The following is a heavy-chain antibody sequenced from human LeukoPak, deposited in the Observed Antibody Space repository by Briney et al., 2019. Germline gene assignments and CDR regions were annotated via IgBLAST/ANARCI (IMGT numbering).Heavy chain of an antibody. J-gene: IGHJ5*02. V-gene: IGHV4-34*01. CDR2: INHSGST. CDR3: ARGFRGRATVTKKNWFDP. CDR1: GGSFSGYY. D-gene: IGHD4-17*01. Sequence: PSETLSLTCTVSGGSFSGYYWSWIRQPPGKGLEWIGEINHSGSTNYNPSLKSRVTISVDTSKNQFSLKLSSVTAADTAVYYCARGFRGRATVTKKNWFDPWGQGTLVTVSS.